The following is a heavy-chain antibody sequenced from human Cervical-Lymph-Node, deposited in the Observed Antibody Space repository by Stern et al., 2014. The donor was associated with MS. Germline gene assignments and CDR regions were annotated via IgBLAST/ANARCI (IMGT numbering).Heavy chain of an antibody. CDR3: ARGIWSFDL. CDR2: IYPGDSDT. Sequence: QLVQSGAEVKKPGESLAISCECSGYTFTTYWIGWVRQVPGKGLEWMGSIYPGDSDTTYNPSIEGQVTISADKSSSTASLQWSSLKASDTAVYYCARGIWSFDLWGQGTLVTVSS. V-gene: IGHV5-51*01. J-gene: IGHJ5*02. D-gene: IGHD2-15*01. CDR1: GYTFTTYW.